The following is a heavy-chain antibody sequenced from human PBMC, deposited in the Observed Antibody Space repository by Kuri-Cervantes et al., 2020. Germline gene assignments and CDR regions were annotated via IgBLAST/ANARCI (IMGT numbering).Heavy chain of an antibody. V-gene: IGHV4-59*01. Sequence: AETLSLTFTLSGGSTSTFYWRWIRQLPGKGLGWIRYFHFSRSTNYNPSPKSVVTISVDTSKTQFSLKLSSVTAADTAVYYSASQVAQILDLFDPWGQGTLVTVSS. D-gene: IGHD5-12*01. J-gene: IGHJ5*02. CDR2: FHFSRST. CDR3: ASQVAQILDLFDP. CDR1: GGSTSTFY.